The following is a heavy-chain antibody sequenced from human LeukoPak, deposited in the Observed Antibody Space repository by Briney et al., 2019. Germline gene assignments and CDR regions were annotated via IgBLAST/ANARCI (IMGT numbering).Heavy chain of an antibody. CDR3: AKDSIYGDGKWDIDY. J-gene: IGHJ4*02. D-gene: IGHD1-26*01. Sequence: GGSLRLSCAASGFNFRMYAMSWVRLAPGKGLEWVSGIVGDGSSTYYADSVKGRFTISKDYSKNTLYLQMNSLSAEDTAMCYCAKDSIYGDGKWDIDYWGQGTLVTVSS. CDR2: IVGDGSST. CDR1: GFNFRMYA. V-gene: IGHV3-23*01.